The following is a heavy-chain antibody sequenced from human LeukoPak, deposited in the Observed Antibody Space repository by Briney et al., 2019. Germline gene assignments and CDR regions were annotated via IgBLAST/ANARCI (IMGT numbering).Heavy chain of an antibody. CDR2: IYYSGST. J-gene: IGHJ4*02. Sequence: SETLSLTCTVSGGSISSYYWSWIRQPPGKGLEWIGYIYYSGSTNYNPSLKSRVTISVDTSKNQFSLKLSSVTAADTAVYYCARQYCSSTSSYHYFDYWGQGTLVTVSS. CDR3: ARQYCSSTSSYHYFDY. V-gene: IGHV4-59*08. D-gene: IGHD2-2*01. CDR1: GGSISSYY.